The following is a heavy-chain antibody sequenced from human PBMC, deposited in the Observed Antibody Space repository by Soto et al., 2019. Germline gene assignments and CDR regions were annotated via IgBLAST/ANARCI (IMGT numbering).Heavy chain of an antibody. Sequence: GGSLRLSCEASGFTLSGFDIHWVRQASGEGLEWVGRIKTKVESYATELAASVKGRFTISRDDPKNTAYLEMNSLRADDTAVYYCAKVPRYCSGGSCYGGYFDYWGQGTLVTVSS. D-gene: IGHD2-15*01. CDR1: GFTLSGFD. J-gene: IGHJ4*02. CDR3: AKVPRYCSGGSCYGGYFDY. CDR2: IKTKVESYAT. V-gene: IGHV3-73*01.